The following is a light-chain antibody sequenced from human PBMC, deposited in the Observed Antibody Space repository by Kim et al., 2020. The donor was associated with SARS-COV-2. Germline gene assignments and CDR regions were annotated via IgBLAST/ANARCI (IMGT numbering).Light chain of an antibody. Sequence: QSITISCTGTSSDVGGYNYVSWYQQHPGKAPKLMIYYVSKRPSGVSNRFSGSKSGNTASLTISGLQAEDEADYYCSSYTSSSTSVVFGGGTKLTVL. CDR3: SSYTSSSTSVV. J-gene: IGLJ2*01. CDR2: YVS. CDR1: SSDVGGYNY. V-gene: IGLV2-14*04.